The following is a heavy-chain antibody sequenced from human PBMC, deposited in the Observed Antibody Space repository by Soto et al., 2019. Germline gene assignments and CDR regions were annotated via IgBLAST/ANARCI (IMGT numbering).Heavy chain of an antibody. CDR2: ISRSGGDI. V-gene: IGHV3-21*01. D-gene: IGHD4-17*01. CDR3: ARSNYGDFVFYFDY. CDR1: GFTFSSYA. J-gene: IGHJ4*02. Sequence: PGGSLRLSCAASGFTFSSYAMNWVRQAPGKGLEWVSSISRSGGDIYYADSVKGRFTISRDNAENSLHLQMNSLRAEDTAVYYCARSNYGDFVFYFDYWGQGILVTVSS.